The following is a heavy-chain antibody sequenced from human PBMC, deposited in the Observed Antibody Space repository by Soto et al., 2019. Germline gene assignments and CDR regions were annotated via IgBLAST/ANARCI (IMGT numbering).Heavy chain of an antibody. CDR1: GGSFSGCY. V-gene: IGHV4-34*01. D-gene: IGHD3-10*01. CDR3: ARGTGYYYGMDV. CDR2: INHSGST. J-gene: IGHJ6*02. Sequence: PSETLSLTCAVYGGSFSGCYWSWIRQPPGKGLEWIGEINHSGSTNYNPSLKSRVTISVDTSKNQFSLKLSSVTAADTAVYYCARGTGYYYGMDVWGQGTTVTVSS.